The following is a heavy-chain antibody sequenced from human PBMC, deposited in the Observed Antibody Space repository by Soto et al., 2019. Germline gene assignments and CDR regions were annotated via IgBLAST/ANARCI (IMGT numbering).Heavy chain of an antibody. CDR2: MQPSTGRT. J-gene: IGHJ4*02. CDR1: GYSFTSLD. V-gene: IGHV1-8*01. D-gene: IGHD3-16*01. CDR3: ARGVIAGVDY. Sequence: QVQLVQSGAEVREPGASVKVSCKASGYSFTSLDINWVRQTAGQGLEWMGWMQPSTGRTGYAQKFQGRVTMTRDTSITTAYMELTSLTSDDTDFYYCARGVIAGVDYWGQGTLVTVSS.